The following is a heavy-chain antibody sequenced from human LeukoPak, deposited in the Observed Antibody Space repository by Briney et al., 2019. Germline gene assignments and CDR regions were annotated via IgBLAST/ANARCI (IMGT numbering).Heavy chain of an antibody. Sequence: GGPLRLSCAASGFTFSSYSMNWVRQAPGKGLEWVSSISSSSSYIYYADSVKGRFTISRDNAKNSLSLQMNSLRAEDTAVYYCARVRDQQSYGMDVWGQGTTVTVSS. J-gene: IGHJ6*02. CDR3: ARVRDQQSYGMDV. V-gene: IGHV3-21*01. CDR2: ISSSSSYI. D-gene: IGHD2-2*01. CDR1: GFTFSSYS.